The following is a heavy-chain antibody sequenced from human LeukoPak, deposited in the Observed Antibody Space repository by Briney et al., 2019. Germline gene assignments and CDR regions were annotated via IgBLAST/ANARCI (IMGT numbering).Heavy chain of an antibody. D-gene: IGHD3-22*01. CDR2: IYWNDDK. CDR3: AHRGYYYDSSGYNWFDP. J-gene: IGHJ5*02. Sequence: ASGPTLVKPTQTLTLTCTFSGFSLRTRGGGVGWIRQPPGKGLEWLSLIYWNDDKRYSPSLKSRLTITNDTSKNQVLLTMTNMDPVDTATYYCAHRGYYYDSSGYNWFDPWGQGTLVTVSS. CDR1: GFSLRTRGGG. V-gene: IGHV2-5*01.